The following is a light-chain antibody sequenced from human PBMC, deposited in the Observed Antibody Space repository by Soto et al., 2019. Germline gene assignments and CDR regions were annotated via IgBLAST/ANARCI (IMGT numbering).Light chain of an antibody. CDR2: NSN. Sequence: QAVVTQPPSASGTPGQRVTISCSGSSSNIGSNTVNWYQQLPGTAPKLLIYNSNQRPSGVPDRFSGSQSGTSASLAISGLQSEDEADYYCAAWDDSLNAVVFGGGTKVTVL. V-gene: IGLV1-44*01. J-gene: IGLJ2*01. CDR1: SSNIGSNT. CDR3: AAWDDSLNAVV.